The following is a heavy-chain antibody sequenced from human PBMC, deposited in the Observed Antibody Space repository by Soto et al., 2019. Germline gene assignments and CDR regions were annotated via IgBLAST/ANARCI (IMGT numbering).Heavy chain of an antibody. D-gene: IGHD5-12*01. Sequence: ASVKVSCKASGGTFSSYAISWVRQAPGQGLEWMGGIIPIFGTANYAQKFQGRVTITADESTSTAYMGLSSLRSEDTAVYYCAREYTKRGYSGYDYDYFDYWGQGTLVTVSS. J-gene: IGHJ4*02. V-gene: IGHV1-69*13. CDR1: GGTFSSYA. CDR2: IIPIFGTA. CDR3: AREYTKRGYSGYDYDYFDY.